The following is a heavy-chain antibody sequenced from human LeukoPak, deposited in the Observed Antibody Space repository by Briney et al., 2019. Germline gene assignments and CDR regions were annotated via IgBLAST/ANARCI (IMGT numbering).Heavy chain of an antibody. CDR1: GFTFSTHS. CDR3: ARRVEGRGSYHNYAMDV. V-gene: IGHV3-30-3*01. D-gene: IGHD3-10*01. Sequence: GESLRLSCAASGFTFSTHSMHWVRQAPGKGLEWVAIISYDGGIKYYADSVKGRFTIARDNSKNTLYLQMNSLRIEDTAVYYCARRVEGRGSYHNYAMDVWGQGATVTVSS. J-gene: IGHJ6*02. CDR2: ISYDGGIK.